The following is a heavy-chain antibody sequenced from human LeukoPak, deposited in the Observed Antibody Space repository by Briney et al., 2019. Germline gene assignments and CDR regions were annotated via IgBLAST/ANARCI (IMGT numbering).Heavy chain of an antibody. CDR3: ARHTGGWGSFDY. J-gene: IGHJ4*02. V-gene: IGHV4-59*08. Sequence: PSETLSLTCTVSGGSTSSYYWSWIRQPPGKGLEWIGYVYYSGRTNYNPSLKSRVTISVDTSKNQFSLKLSSVTAADTAVYYCARHTGGWGSFDYWGQGTLVTVSS. CDR2: VYYSGRT. CDR1: GGSTSSYY. D-gene: IGHD7-27*01.